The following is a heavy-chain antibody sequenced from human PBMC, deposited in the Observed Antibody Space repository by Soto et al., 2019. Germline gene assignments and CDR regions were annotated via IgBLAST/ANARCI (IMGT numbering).Heavy chain of an antibody. V-gene: IGHV3-23*01. CDR1: GFTFSSYA. D-gene: IGHD6-13*01. J-gene: IGHJ6*02. Sequence: PGGSLRLSCAASGFTFSSYAMSWVRQAPGKGLEWVSAISGSGGSTYYADSVKGRFTISRDNSKNTLYLQMNSLRAEDTAVYYCAKGAAAGNPHYYYYGMEVWGQGTTVTVTS. CDR2: ISGSGGST. CDR3: AKGAAAGNPHYYYYGMEV.